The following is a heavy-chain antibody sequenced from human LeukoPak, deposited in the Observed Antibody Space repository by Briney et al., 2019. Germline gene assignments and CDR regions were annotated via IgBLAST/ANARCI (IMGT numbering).Heavy chain of an antibody. D-gene: IGHD6-13*01. CDR2: ISGSGGST. J-gene: IGHJ6*02. CDR3: AKDRDRYSSSWSQTSYYYYGMDV. CDR1: GFTFSSYA. V-gene: IGHV3-23*01. Sequence: PGGSLGLSCAASGFTFSSYAMSWVRQAPGKGLEWVSAISGSGGSTYYADSVKGRFTISRDNSKNTLYLQMNSLRAEDTAVYYCAKDRDRYSSSWSQTSYYYYGMDVWGQGTTVTVSS.